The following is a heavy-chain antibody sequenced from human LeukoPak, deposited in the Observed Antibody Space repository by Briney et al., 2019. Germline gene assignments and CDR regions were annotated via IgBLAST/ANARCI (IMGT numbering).Heavy chain of an antibody. D-gene: IGHD3-22*01. J-gene: IGHJ4*02. Sequence: GGSLRLSCAASGFTFSSYAMSWVRQAPGKGLEWVSAISGSGGSTYYADSVKGRFTISRDNSKNTLYLQMNSLRAEDTAVYYCARDHRGYYYDSSGLLYYFDYWGQGTLVSVSS. CDR1: GFTFSSYA. CDR2: ISGSGGST. CDR3: ARDHRGYYYDSSGLLYYFDY. V-gene: IGHV3-23*01.